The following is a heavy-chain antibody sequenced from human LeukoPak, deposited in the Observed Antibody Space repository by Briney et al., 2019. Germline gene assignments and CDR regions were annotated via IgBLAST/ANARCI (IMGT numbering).Heavy chain of an antibody. J-gene: IGHJ4*02. Sequence: GSLRLSCAASGFTFNTYAVNWVRQAPGKGLEWVSAISTNGGRTYYADSVKGRFTISRDNSKNTLYLQMNSLRAEDTAVYYCARVEMTWIQLWSLDYWGQGTLVTVSS. CDR2: ISTNGGRT. D-gene: IGHD5-18*01. CDR3: ARVEMTWIQLWSLDY. CDR1: GFTFNTYA. V-gene: IGHV3-23*01.